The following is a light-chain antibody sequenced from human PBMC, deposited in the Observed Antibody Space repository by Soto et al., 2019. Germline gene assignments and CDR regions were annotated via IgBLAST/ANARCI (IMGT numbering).Light chain of an antibody. CDR2: GAS. CDR3: QQYATDPLT. Sequence: DIVMTQSPATLSVSPGERATLSCRASQTISSNLAWYQQKPGQTPRLLIYGASTRAAGIPARFSGSGSGTDFTLTITSLQSEDFAVYYCQQYATDPLTFGGGTKVDIK. V-gene: IGKV3-15*01. CDR1: QTISSN. J-gene: IGKJ4*01.